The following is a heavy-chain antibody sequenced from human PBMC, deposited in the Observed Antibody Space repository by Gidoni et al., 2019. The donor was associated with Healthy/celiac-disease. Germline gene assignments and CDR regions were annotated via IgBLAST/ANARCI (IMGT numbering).Heavy chain of an antibody. J-gene: IGHJ5*02. Sequence: QVQLQQWGAGPLKPAETLSLSCAADGGSFSGYYWSWIRQPPGQVLEWIGEINHSGSPNYNPSLKSRVTISVDTSKNQFSLKLSSVPAAVPAVYYCAIAGKASIAARSFDPWGQGTLVTVSS. V-gene: IGHV4-34*01. CDR2: INHSGSP. D-gene: IGHD6-6*01. CDR1: GGSFSGYY. CDR3: AIAGKASIAARSFDP.